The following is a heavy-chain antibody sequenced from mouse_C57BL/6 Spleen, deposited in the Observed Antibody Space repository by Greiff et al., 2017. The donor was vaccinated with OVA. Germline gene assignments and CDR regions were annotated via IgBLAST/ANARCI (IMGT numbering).Heavy chain of an antibody. J-gene: IGHJ3*01. V-gene: IGHV1-64*01. Sequence: QQPGAELVKPGASVKLSCKASGYTFTSYWMHWVKQRPGQGLEWIGMIHPNSGSTNYNEKFKSKATLTVDKSSSTAYMQLSSLTSEDSAVYYCARKDYSNPEGFAYWGQGTLVTVSA. CDR3: ARKDYSNPEGFAY. CDR2: IHPNSGST. CDR1: GYTFTSYW. D-gene: IGHD2-5*01.